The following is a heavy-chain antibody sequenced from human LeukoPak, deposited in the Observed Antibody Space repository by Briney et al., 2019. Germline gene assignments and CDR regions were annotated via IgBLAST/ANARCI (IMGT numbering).Heavy chain of an antibody. Sequence: GGSLRLSCAASGFTFSTYSMNWVRQAPGKGLEWVSYISSSGSTIYYADSVTGRFTISRDNAKNSLYLQMNSLRAEDTAVYYCARGGFGSSFDTLFDYWGQGTLVTVSS. CDR2: ISSSGSTI. CDR3: ARGGFGSSFDTLFDY. D-gene: IGHD6-13*01. CDR1: GFTFSTYS. V-gene: IGHV3-48*04. J-gene: IGHJ4*02.